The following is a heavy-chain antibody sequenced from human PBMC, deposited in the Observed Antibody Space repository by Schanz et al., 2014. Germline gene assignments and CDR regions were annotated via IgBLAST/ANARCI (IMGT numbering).Heavy chain of an antibody. CDR3: ATGPHIVVAFDY. CDR1: GSIFSKLL. V-gene: IGHV1-24*01. J-gene: IGHJ4*01. Sequence: QVQLVQSGAEVKKPGASVKVSCKVSGSIFSKLLMHWVRQGPAKGLEWMGGFDPKKGEAIYAQKFQGRVIMTEDTSTGTAYMELRSLTSEDTSVYYCATGPHIVVAFDYWGHGTLVTVSS. CDR2: FDPKKGEA. D-gene: IGHD2-21*01.